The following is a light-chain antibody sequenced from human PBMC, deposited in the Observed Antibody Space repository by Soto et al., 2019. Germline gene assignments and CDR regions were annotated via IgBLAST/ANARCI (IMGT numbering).Light chain of an antibody. CDR2: GAS. CDR1: QSVRSN. V-gene: IGKV3-15*01. Sequence: EIVLTQSPATLSVSPGERVTLSCRASQSVRSNLAWYQQKPGQAPRLLIYGASTRATGLPARFSGSGSGTDCTRTISSLQLEDFAVYYCQQYNMWPPITFGQGTRMEIK. J-gene: IGKJ5*01. CDR3: QQYNMWPPIT.